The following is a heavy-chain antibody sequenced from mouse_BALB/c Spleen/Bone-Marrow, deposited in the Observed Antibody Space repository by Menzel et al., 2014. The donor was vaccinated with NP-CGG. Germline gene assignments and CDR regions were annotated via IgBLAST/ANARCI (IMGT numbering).Heavy chain of an antibody. J-gene: IGHJ4*01. CDR1: GFTFSSFG. CDR3: ARGVYGYVKYAIDY. Sequence: EVHLVESGGGLVQPGGSRKLSCAASGFTFSSFGMHWVRQAPEKGLEWVAYISGGSSTIYYADTVKGRFTISRDNPKNTLFLQMTSLRSEDTAMYYCARGVYGYVKYAIDYRGQGTSVTVSS. CDR2: ISGGSSTI. V-gene: IGHV5-17*02. D-gene: IGHD1-2*01.